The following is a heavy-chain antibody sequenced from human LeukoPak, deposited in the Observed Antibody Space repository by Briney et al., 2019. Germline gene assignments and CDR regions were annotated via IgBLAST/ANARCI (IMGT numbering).Heavy chain of an antibody. CDR2: ISSSGSTI. D-gene: IGHD3-3*01. CDR1: GFTLSSYE. J-gene: IGHJ6*02. Sequence: PGGSLRLSRAASGFTLSSYEMNWVRQAPGRGLEWVSYISSSGSTIYCADSVKGRFTISRDNAKNSLYLQMNSLRAEDTAVYYCARSRNYDFWSGYYYYYYGMDVWGQGTTVTVSS. V-gene: IGHV3-48*03. CDR3: ARSRNYDFWSGYYYYYYGMDV.